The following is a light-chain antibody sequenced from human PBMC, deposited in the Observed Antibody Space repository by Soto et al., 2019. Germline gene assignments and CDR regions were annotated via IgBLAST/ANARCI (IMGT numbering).Light chain of an antibody. CDR2: EAT. CDR1: QSIRRY. J-gene: IGKJ3*01. Sequence: DIQMTQSPSSLSASVGDRVTITCRASQSIRRYLNWYQQKPAKAPELLIYEATSLQSGVPSRFSGSGSGTDFTLTISSLQPEDFATYYCQQSYTTPFTFGPGTKVDIK. V-gene: IGKV1-39*01. CDR3: QQSYTTPFT.